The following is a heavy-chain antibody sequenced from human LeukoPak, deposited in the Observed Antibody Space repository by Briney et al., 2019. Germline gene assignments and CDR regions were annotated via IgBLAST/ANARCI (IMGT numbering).Heavy chain of an antibody. D-gene: IGHD3-16*02. Sequence: GGSLRLSCAASGFTFSSYSMNWVRQAPGKGLEWVSYISSSSSTIYYADSVKGRFTISRDNAKNSLYLQMNSLRAEDTAVYYCARKVYDYVWGSYRSGYMDVWGKGTTVTVSS. J-gene: IGHJ6*03. CDR2: ISSSSSTI. V-gene: IGHV3-48*01. CDR1: GFTFSSYS. CDR3: ARKVYDYVWGSYRSGYMDV.